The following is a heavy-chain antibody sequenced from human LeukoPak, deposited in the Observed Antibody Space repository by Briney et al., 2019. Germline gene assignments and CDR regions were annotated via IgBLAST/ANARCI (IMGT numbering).Heavy chain of an antibody. V-gene: IGHV3-9*01. Sequence: PGGSLRLSCAASGFTFDDYAMHWVRQAPGKGLEWVSGISWNSGSIGYADSVKGRFTISRDNAKNSLYLQMNSLRAEDTALYYCAKDSYSYGFNWFDPWDQGTLVTVSS. CDR3: AKDSYSYGFNWFDP. CDR1: GFTFDDYA. D-gene: IGHD5-18*01. CDR2: ISWNSGSI. J-gene: IGHJ5*02.